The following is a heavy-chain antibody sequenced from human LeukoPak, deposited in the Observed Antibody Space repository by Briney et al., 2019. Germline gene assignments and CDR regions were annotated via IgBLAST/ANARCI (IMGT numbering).Heavy chain of an antibody. D-gene: IGHD2-8*02. CDR2: ISSSGSTI. J-gene: IGHJ4*02. CDR1: GFTFSSYE. CDR3: AKGDTGFDY. V-gene: IGHV3-48*03. Sequence: PGGSLRLSCAASGFTFSSYEMNWVRQAPGKGLEWVSYISSSGSTIYYADSVKGRFTISRDNAKNSLYLQMNSLRAEDTALYYCAKGDTGFDYWGQGTLVTVSS.